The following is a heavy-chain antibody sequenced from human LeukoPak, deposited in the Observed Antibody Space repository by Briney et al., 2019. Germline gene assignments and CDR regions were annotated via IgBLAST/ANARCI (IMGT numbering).Heavy chain of an antibody. J-gene: IGHJ6*02. CDR3: ARLDEYSSSSRYYGMDV. V-gene: IGHV1-69*13. Sequence: SVRVSCRSSGDTFSIYGISWVRQAPGQGRECVGGIIPIFGTANYAQKFQGRDTITADESTSTAYMELSSLRSEDTAVYYCARLDEYSSSSRYYGMDVWGQGTTVTVSS. CDR2: IIPIFGTA. CDR1: GDTFSIYG. D-gene: IGHD6-6*01.